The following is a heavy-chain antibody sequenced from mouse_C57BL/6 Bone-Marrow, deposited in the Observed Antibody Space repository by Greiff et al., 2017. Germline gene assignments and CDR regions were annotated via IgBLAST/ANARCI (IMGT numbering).Heavy chain of an antibody. V-gene: IGHV14-1*01. D-gene: IGHD2-1*01. J-gene: IGHJ2*01. CDR3: TSPYGKY. Sequence: EVQLQESGAELVRPGASVKLSCTASGFNIKDYYMHWVKQRPEQGLEWIGRIDPEDGDTEYAPKFQGKATMTADTSSNPAYLQLSSLTSEDTAIYYCTSPYGKYWGQGTTHTVSS. CDR1: GFNIKDYY. CDR2: IDPEDGDT.